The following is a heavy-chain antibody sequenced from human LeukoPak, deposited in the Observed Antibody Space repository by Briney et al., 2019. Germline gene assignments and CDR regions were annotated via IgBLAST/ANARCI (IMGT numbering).Heavy chain of an antibody. J-gene: IGHJ3*02. V-gene: IGHV3-53*01. CDR2: IYSGAAT. CDR3: ARDPGLNAFDI. CDR1: GFGVSNNY. Sequence: GGSLRHSCTASGFGVSNNYMSWVRQAPGKGLEWVAVIYSGAATFYADAVKGRFSLSRDNSQNALFLQMNSLKVEDSAVYYCARDPGLNAFDIWGQGTMVTVSS.